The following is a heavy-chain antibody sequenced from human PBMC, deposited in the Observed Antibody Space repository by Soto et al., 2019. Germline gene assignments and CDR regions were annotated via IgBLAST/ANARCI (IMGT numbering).Heavy chain of an antibody. Sequence: QLQLQESGSGLVKPSQTLSLTCAVSGGSISSGGYSWSWIRQPPGKGLEWIGYIYHSGSTYYNPSLKSRVTISVDRSKNQFPLKLSSVTAADTAVYYCASSTVVTLGYNNWGQGTLVTVSS. J-gene: IGHJ4*02. CDR3: ASSTVVTLGYNN. CDR1: GGSISSGGYS. CDR2: IYHSGST. V-gene: IGHV4-30-2*01. D-gene: IGHD4-17*01.